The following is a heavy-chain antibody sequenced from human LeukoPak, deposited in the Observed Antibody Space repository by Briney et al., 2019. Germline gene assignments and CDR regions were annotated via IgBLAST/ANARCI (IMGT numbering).Heavy chain of an antibody. CDR2: ISSSSSYI. J-gene: IGHJ6*02. D-gene: IGHD3-3*01. CDR1: GFTFSSYS. V-gene: IGHV3-21*01. CDR3: ARDEDDFWSGYYYGMDV. Sequence: GGSLRLSCAASGFTFSSYSMNWVRQAPGKGLGWVSSISSSSSYIYYADSVKGRFTISRDNAKNSLYLQMNSLRAEDTAVYYCARDEDDFWSGYYYGMDVWGQGTTVTVSS.